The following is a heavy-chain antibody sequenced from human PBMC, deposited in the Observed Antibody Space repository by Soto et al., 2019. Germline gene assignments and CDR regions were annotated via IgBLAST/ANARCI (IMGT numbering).Heavy chain of an antibody. CDR2: INHSGST. J-gene: IGHJ4*02. CDR3: ARAKKRVVATIGLDY. D-gene: IGHD5-12*01. Sequence: PSETLSLTCAVYGGSFSGYYWSWIRQPPGKGLEWIGEINHSGSTNYNPSLKSRVTISVDTSKNQFSLKLSSVTAADTAVYYCARAKKRVVATIGLDYWGQGTLVTVSS. V-gene: IGHV4-34*01. CDR1: GGSFSGYY.